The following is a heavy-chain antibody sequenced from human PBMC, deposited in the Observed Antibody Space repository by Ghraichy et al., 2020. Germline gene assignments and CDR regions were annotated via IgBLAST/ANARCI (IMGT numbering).Heavy chain of an antibody. CDR1: GFTFSSSA. V-gene: IGHV3-23*01. CDR3: AKDWGTFVGATEY. Sequence: LSLTCAASGFTFSSSAMNWVRQTPGKGLEWVSTISDSGGSTYYADSVKGRFTISRDNSQNKLYLQINSLRAEDTAIYYCAKDWGTFVGATEYWGQGTLVTGTS. D-gene: IGHD1-26*01. J-gene: IGHJ4*02. CDR2: ISDSGGST.